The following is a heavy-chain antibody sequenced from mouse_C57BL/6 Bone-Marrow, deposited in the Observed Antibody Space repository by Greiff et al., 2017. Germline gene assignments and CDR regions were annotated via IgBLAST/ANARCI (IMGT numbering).Heavy chain of an antibody. Sequence: EVQLKESVAELVRPGASVKLSCTASGFNIKNTYMHWVKQRPEQGLEWIGRIDPANGNTKYAPKFQGKATITADTSSNTAYLQLSSLTSEDTAIYYWARSTYYGSSYPHCWGQGTTLTVSS. CDR1: GFNIKNTY. CDR3: ARSTYYGSSYPHC. J-gene: IGHJ2*01. CDR2: IDPANGNT. D-gene: IGHD1-1*01. V-gene: IGHV14-3*01.